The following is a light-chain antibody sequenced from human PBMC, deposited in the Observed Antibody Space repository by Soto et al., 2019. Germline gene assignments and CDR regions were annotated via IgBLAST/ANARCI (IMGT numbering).Light chain of an antibody. CDR2: DAS. CDR1: QSVSTY. CDR3: QQRSNCPLT. Sequence: EIVLTQSPATLSLSPGERATLSCRVSQSVSTYFAWYQQKPGQAPRLLIYDASNRATGIPARLSGSGYGTDFALYISGLEPVDFAVYYCQQRSNCPLTFGQGTRVEI. V-gene: IGKV3-11*01. J-gene: IGKJ1*01.